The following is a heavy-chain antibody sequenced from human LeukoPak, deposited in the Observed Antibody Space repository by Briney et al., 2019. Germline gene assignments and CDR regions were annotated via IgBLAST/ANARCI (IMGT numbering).Heavy chain of an antibody. CDR1: GGSISSSSYY. CDR3: ARDRSRGVRGDNWFDP. D-gene: IGHD3-10*01. J-gene: IGHJ5*02. Sequence: SETLSLTCTVSGGSISSSSYYWGWIRQPPGKGLEWIGSIYYSGSTYHNPSLKSRVTISVDTSKNQFSLKLSSVTAADTAVYYCARDRSRGVRGDNWFDPWGQGTLVTVSS. CDR2: IYYSGST. V-gene: IGHV4-39*07.